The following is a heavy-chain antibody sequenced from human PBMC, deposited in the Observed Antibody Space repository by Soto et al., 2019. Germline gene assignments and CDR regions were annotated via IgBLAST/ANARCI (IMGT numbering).Heavy chain of an antibody. CDR3: ARDEGIRGFDS. D-gene: IGHD3-10*01. J-gene: IGHJ4*02. Sequence: ASVKVSCKASGYTFSNYGISWVRQAPGQGLEWMGWISGYNGLTAYAQNVQGRVTMTIDTPTRTVFMESTSLRSNDTAVYYCARDEGIRGFDSWGQGTLFTVSS. CDR2: ISGYNGLT. CDR1: GYTFSNYG. V-gene: IGHV1-18*04.